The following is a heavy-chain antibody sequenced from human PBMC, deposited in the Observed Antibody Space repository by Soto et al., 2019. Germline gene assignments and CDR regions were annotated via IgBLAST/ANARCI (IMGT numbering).Heavy chain of an antibody. V-gene: IGHV1-3*01. Sequence: GASVKVSCKASGYTFTRFAIHWVRQAPGQGLEWMGWINAADGNTRYSQKFQVGVKFTRDTSANTAYMELSSLKFEDTAVYYCARGEFWTRIGSVSWLDRWGQGTLVTVSS. CDR2: INAADGNT. J-gene: IGHJ5*02. CDR1: GYTFTRFA. D-gene: IGHD3-3*01. CDR3: ARGEFWTRIGSVSWLDR.